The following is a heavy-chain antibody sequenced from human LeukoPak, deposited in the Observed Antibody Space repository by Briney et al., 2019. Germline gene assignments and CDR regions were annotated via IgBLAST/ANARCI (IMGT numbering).Heavy chain of an antibody. CDR3: ARLYGNY. V-gene: IGHV4-59*01. J-gene: IGHJ4*02. CDR2: IDHTGST. CDR1: GDSISMYY. D-gene: IGHD2-8*01. Sequence: SETLSLTCSVSGDSISMYYWNWIRQSPGKGLEWIGYIDHTGSTNYNPSLNSRVTISRDTSTNHFSLKLSSVTAADTAVYFCARLYGNYWGQGTLVTVSS.